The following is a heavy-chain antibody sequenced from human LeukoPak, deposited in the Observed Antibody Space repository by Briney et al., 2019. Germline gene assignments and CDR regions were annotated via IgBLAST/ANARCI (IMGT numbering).Heavy chain of an antibody. V-gene: IGHV3-30*18. D-gene: IGHD2-21*02. J-gene: IGHJ3*02. CDR1: GFTFSDHG. CDR3: TKEGGVATARFAFDI. Sequence: GRSLRLSCAASGFTFSDHGMHWVRQAPGKGLEWVAVVSSDGGTTYYIDSVKGRFTVSRDNSKNTVYLQMNSLRDEDTAGYYCTKEGGVATARFAFDIWGQGTMVTVSS. CDR2: VSSDGGTT.